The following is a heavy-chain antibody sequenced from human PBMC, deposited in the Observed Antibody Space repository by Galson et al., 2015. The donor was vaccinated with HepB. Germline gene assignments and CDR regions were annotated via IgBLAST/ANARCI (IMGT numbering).Heavy chain of an antibody. CDR3: ARDGSGWLDS. D-gene: IGHD6-19*01. CDR1: GYVFTRSG. CDR2: ISDNNA. J-gene: IGHJ4*02. V-gene: IGHV1-18*01. Sequence: QSGAEVKKPGASVKVSCTTSGYVFTRSGISWVRQAPGQGLEWMGWISDNNANYAQTFQGRITLTTDTSTSTAYMELRSLTYDDTAVYYCARDGSGWLDSWGQGTLVTVSS.